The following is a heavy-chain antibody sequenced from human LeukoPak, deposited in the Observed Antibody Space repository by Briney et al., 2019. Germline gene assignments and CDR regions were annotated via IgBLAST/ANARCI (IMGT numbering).Heavy chain of an antibody. CDR3: ARDPPHYSSSWYYFDY. Sequence: PGGSPRLSCAASGFTFSNYGMHWVRQAPGKGLEWVAGIWYDGSNKYYADSVKGRFTISRDYSKNTLYLQMNSLRAEDTALYYCARDPPHYSSSWYYFDYWGQGTLVTVSS. J-gene: IGHJ4*02. V-gene: IGHV3-33*01. CDR1: GFTFSNYG. D-gene: IGHD6-13*01. CDR2: IWYDGSNK.